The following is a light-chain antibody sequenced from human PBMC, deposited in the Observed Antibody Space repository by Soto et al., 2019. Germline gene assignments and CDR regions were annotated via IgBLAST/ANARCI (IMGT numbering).Light chain of an antibody. V-gene: IGKV1-9*01. Sequence: IQLTQSPSSLSASVGDRVTITCRASQGINTFLAWYQQKPGKAPKLLIYAASTLQSGVPSRFSASGSGTEFTLTISSLQPDDFATYYCQHYKMYSPWTFGQGAKV. CDR1: QGINTF. CDR2: AAS. J-gene: IGKJ1*01. CDR3: QHYKMYSPWT.